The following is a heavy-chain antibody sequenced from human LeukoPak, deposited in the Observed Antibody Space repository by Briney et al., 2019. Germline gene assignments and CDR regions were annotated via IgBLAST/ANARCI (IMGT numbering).Heavy chain of an antibody. CDR1: GGSISSGGYP. Sequence: SQTLSLTCAVSGGSISSGGYPWSWIRQPPGKGLEWIGYIYHSRSTYYNPSLKSRVTISVDRSKNQCSLKLSSVTAADTAVYYCDRGIIDYYGSGSKPNWFDPWGQGTLVTVSS. V-gene: IGHV4-30-2*01. CDR2: IYHSRST. D-gene: IGHD3-10*01. CDR3: DRGIIDYYGSGSKPNWFDP. J-gene: IGHJ5*02.